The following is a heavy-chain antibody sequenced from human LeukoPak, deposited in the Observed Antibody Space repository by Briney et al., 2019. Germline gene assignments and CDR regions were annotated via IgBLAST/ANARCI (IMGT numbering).Heavy chain of an antibody. D-gene: IGHD2-2*01. CDR2: IIPILGIA. J-gene: IGHJ6*03. V-gene: IGHV1-69*04. CDR3: ATVRYCSSTSCHQPYYYYYMDV. Sequence: SVKVSCKASGGTFSSYAISWVRQAPGQGLEWMGRIIPILGIANYAQKFQGRVTITADKSTSTAYMELSSLRSEDTAVYYCATVRYCSSTSCHQPYYYYYMDVWGKGTTVTVSS. CDR1: GGTFSSYA.